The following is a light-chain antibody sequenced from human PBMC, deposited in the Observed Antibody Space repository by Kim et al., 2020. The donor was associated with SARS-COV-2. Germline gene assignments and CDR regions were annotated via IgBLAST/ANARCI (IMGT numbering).Light chain of an antibody. V-gene: IGLV2-14*03. CDR1: SSDVGDYNS. Sequence: QSALTQPASVSGSPGQSITISCTGTSSDVGDYNSVSWYQQHTGKAPKLMIFDVSHRPSGISNRFSGSKSGNTASLTISGLQAEDEADYYCSSYTSSDTLRYVFGTGTKVTVL. J-gene: IGLJ1*01. CDR3: SSYTSSDTLRYV. CDR2: DVS.